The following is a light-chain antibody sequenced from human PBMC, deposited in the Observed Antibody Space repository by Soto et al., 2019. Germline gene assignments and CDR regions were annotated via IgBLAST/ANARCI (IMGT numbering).Light chain of an antibody. J-gene: IGLJ2*01. CDR2: SNN. CDR3: AAWDDSLNGVV. V-gene: IGLV1-44*01. Sequence: QSVLIQPPSASGTPGQRVTISCSGSISNIGTNFVNWYQQLPGTAPKLLIYSNNQRPSGVPDRFSGSKSGTSASLAISGLQSEDESDYYCAAWDDSLNGVVFGGGTKLT. CDR1: ISNIGTNF.